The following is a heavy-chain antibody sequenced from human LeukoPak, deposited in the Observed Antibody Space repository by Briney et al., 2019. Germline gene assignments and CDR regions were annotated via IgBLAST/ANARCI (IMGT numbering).Heavy chain of an antibody. V-gene: IGHV3-21*01. CDR1: GFTFSSYS. J-gene: IGHJ4*02. D-gene: IGHD6-13*01. CDR3: ARDGRGSSSWSVGY. CDR2: ISSSSSYI. Sequence: PGGSLRLSCAAYGFTFSSYSMNWVRQAPGKGLEWVSSISSSSSYIYYADSVKGRFTISRDNSKNTLYLQMNSLRAEDTAVYYCARDGRGSSSWSVGYWGQGTLVTVSS.